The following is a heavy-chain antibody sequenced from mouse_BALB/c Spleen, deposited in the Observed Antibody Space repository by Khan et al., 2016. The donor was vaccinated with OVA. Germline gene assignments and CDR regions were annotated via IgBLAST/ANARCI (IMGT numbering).Heavy chain of an antibody. V-gene: IGHV9-3-1*01. J-gene: IGHJ1*01. Sequence: QIQLVQSGPELKKPGETVKISCKASGYTFTNYGMNWVKQAPGKGLMWLGWINTYTGEPTYADAFKGRFAFSLETSASTAYLQINNIKNEDTATYFCASGGYWYFDVWGAGTTVTVSS. CDR3: ASGGYWYFDV. D-gene: IGHD1-1*02. CDR1: GYTFTNYG. CDR2: INTYTGEP.